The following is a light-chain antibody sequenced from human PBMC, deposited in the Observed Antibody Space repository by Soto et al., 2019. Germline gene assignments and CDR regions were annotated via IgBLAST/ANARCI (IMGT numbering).Light chain of an antibody. V-gene: IGLV2-23*01. CDR2: EDN. CDR1: SSDVGRYNL. J-gene: IGLJ2*01. CDR3: CSYSGGTSVI. Sequence: QSVLAQPASVSGSPGQSITISCTGSSSDVGRYNLVSWYQQHPDKAPKLIIYEDNERPSGVPDRFSGSKSGNTASLTISGLQTEDEADYYCCSYSGGTSVIFGGGTKLTVL.